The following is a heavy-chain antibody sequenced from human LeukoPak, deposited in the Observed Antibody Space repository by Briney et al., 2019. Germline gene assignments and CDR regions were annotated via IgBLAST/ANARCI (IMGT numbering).Heavy chain of an antibody. D-gene: IGHD4-23*01. CDR1: GFTFSSYA. J-gene: IGHJ4*02. V-gene: IGHV3-23*01. CDR2: ISTSGGST. Sequence: PGGSLRLSCAASGFTFSSYAMSWVRQAPGKGLEWVSPISTSGGSTYYADSVKGRFTISRDNSRNTLYLQMNSLRADDTAVYFCARGFYGGRFDYWGQGTLVTVSS. CDR3: ARGFYGGRFDY.